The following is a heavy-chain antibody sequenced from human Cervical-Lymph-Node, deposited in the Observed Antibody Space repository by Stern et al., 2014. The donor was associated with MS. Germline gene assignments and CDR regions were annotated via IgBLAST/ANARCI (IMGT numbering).Heavy chain of an antibody. D-gene: IGHD2-15*01. CDR3: ARDSRVVVAATEYYYYGMDV. CDR2: IYYSGST. Sequence: QLQLQASGPGLVKPSQTLSLTCTVSGGSISSGGYYWSWIRQHPGKGLEWIGYIYYSGSTYYNPSLKSRVTISVDTSKNQFSLKLSSVTAADTAVYYCARDSRVVVAATEYYYYGMDVWGQGTTVTVSS. J-gene: IGHJ6*02. CDR1: GGSISSGGYY. V-gene: IGHV4-31*03.